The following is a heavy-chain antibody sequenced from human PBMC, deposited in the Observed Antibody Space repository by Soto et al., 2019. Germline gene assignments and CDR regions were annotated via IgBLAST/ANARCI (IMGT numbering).Heavy chain of an antibody. Sequence: QVQLQESGPGLVKPSETLSLTCTVSGGSISNYYWSWIRQPPGKGLEWIGYVYCSGSTNYNPSLKSRVTISVDTSKNQFSLKLSSVTAADTAVYYCARDAFSSSHFDYWGQGIPVTVSS. CDR3: ARDAFSSSHFDY. CDR2: VYCSGST. CDR1: GGSISNYY. D-gene: IGHD2-2*01. J-gene: IGHJ4*02. V-gene: IGHV4-59*01.